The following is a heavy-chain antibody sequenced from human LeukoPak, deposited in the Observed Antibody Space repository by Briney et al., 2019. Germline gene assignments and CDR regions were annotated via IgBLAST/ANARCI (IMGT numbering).Heavy chain of an antibody. CDR1: GGSISSYY. D-gene: IGHD1-26*01. CDR3: ARGGIEYYFDY. V-gene: IGHV4-59*12. Sequence: SETLSLTCTVSGGSISSYYWSWIRQPPGKGLEWIGYIYYSGSTYYNPSLKSRVTISVDTSKNQFSLKLSSVTAADTAVYYCARGGIEYYFDYWGQGTLVTVSS. J-gene: IGHJ4*02. CDR2: IYYSGST.